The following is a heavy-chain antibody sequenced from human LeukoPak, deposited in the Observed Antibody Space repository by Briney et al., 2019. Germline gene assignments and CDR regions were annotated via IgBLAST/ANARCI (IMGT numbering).Heavy chain of an antibody. J-gene: IGHJ4*02. CDR2: IYYSGST. CDR1: GGSISSSSYY. D-gene: IGHD3-10*01. V-gene: IGHV4-39*01. Sequence: PSETLSLTCTVSGGSISSSSYYWGWIRQPPGKGLEWIGSIYYSGSTYYNPFLKSRVTISVDTSKNQFSLKLSSVTAADTAVYYCARQGYYGSGSYHSDYWGQGTLVTVSS. CDR3: ARQGYYGSGSYHSDY.